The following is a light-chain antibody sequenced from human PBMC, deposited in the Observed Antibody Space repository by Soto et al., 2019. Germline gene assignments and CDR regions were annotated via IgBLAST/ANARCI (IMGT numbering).Light chain of an antibody. Sequence: EIVLTQSPGTLSLSPGERATLSCRASQSVSSSSLAWYQQKPGQAPSLLIYGASSRATGIPDRFSGSGSGTDFTLTIIRLEPEDFAVYYCQQYGSSPTFGQGTKVEIK. CDR2: GAS. J-gene: IGKJ1*01. V-gene: IGKV3-20*01. CDR1: QSVSSSS. CDR3: QQYGSSPT.